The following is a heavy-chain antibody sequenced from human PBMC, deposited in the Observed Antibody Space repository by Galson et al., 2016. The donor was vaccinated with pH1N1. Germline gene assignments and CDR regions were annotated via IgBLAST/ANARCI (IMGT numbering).Heavy chain of an antibody. Sequence: QSGAEVKKPGESLKISCQGSGYSFSSHWIGWVRQMPGKGLEWMGIIYPGDSDTKYSPSLQGPVTFPADKSSNTPYVQWNSLKTSDTAMYFSARRSAVAGVDYWGQGTLVTVSS. V-gene: IGHV5-51*01. J-gene: IGHJ4*02. CDR3: ARRSAVAGVDY. D-gene: IGHD6-19*01. CDR2: IYPGDSDT. CDR1: GYSFSSHW.